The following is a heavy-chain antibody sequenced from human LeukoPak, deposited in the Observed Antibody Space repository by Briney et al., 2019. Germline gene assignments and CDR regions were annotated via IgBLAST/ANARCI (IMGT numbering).Heavy chain of an antibody. D-gene: IGHD6-19*01. CDR3: ATDGRSSGWYGFDY. CDR2: ITSPVGRI. CDR1: GFTFSTYS. V-gene: IGHV3-21*01. Sequence: PGGSLRLSCAASGFTFSTYSMNWVRQAPGKGPEWVSSITSPVGRIYYADSLKGRTTISRDNARSTLYLQMNSLRAEDTAVYYFATDGRSSGWYGFDYWGQGILVTVSS. J-gene: IGHJ4*02.